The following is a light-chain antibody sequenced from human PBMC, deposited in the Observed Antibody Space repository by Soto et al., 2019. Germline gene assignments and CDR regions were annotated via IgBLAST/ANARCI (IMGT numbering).Light chain of an antibody. Sequence: EIVLTQSPATLSLSPGERATLSCRASQRISGYLAWYQQRPGQAPRLLIYDASNRATGIPVRFSGSGSGTDYPLTITHLESEDFAVYCCQQRSSSPWTFGRGTKVDIK. J-gene: IGKJ1*01. V-gene: IGKV3-11*01. CDR2: DAS. CDR1: QRISGY. CDR3: QQRSSSPWT.